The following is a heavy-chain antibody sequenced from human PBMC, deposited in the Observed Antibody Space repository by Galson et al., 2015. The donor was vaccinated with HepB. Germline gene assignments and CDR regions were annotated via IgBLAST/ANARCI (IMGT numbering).Heavy chain of an antibody. V-gene: IGHV1-18*04. CDR3: GRGGYGGYALDY. CDR2: ISAYNGHT. D-gene: IGHD5-12*01. CDR1: GYTFTSYS. Sequence: SVMVSCKASGYTFTSYSISWVRQAPGQGPEWMAWISAYNGHTNYAQKFQGRVTVTTYTSTSTVYMELRSLRADDTAVYYCGRGGYGGYALDYWGQGTLVTASS. J-gene: IGHJ4*02.